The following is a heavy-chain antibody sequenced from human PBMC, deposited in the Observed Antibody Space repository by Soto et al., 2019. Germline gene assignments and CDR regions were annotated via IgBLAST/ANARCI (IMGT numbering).Heavy chain of an antibody. CDR1: GFTFSSYE. D-gene: IGHD6-19*01. CDR3: ARDRRSGSGRKNDAFDI. CDR2: ISSSGSTI. J-gene: IGHJ3*02. Sequence: GGSLRLSCAASGFTFSSYEMNWVRQAPGKGLEWVSYISSSGSTIYYADSVKGRFTISRDNAKNSLYLQMNSLRAEDTAVYYCARDRRSGSGRKNDAFDIWGQGTMVTVSS. V-gene: IGHV3-48*03.